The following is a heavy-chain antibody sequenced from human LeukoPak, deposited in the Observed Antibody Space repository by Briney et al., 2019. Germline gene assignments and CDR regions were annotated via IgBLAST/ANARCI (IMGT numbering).Heavy chain of an antibody. V-gene: IGHV3-33*06. D-gene: IGHD5-18*01. Sequence: GGSLRLSCAASGFAFSSYGMHWVRQAPGKGLEWVAVIWYDGSNKYYADSVKGRFTISRDNSKNTLYLQMSSLRAEDTAVYYCAKGAAGYSYGLDYWGQGTLVTVSS. CDR3: AKGAAGYSYGLDY. CDR1: GFAFSSYG. CDR2: IWYDGSNK. J-gene: IGHJ4*02.